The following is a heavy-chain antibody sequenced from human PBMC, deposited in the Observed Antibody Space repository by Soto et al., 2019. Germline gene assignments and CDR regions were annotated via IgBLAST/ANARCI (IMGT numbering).Heavy chain of an antibody. Sequence: SETLSVTCAVSGGSISSGGYSWSWIRQPPGKGLEWIGYIYHSGSTYYNPSLKSRVTISVDRSKNQFPLKLSSVTAADTAVYYCARDGDGYNYWGQGTLVTVS. D-gene: IGHD5-12*01. J-gene: IGHJ4*02. CDR2: IYHSGST. CDR3: ARDGDGYNY. V-gene: IGHV4-30-2*01. CDR1: GGSISSGGYS.